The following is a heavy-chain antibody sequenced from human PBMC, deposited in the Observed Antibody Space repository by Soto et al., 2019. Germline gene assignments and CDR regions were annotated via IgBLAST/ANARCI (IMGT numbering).Heavy chain of an antibody. CDR3: ARTPLL. CDR2: ICYSGST. D-gene: IGHD1-26*01. J-gene: IGHJ4*02. CDR1: GGSISSGGYY. V-gene: IGHV4-31*03. Sequence: QVQLQESGPGLVKPSQTLSLTCTVSGGSISSGGYYWSWIRQHPGKGLEWIGYICYSGSTHYNPSRKSRFTISVITSKNQFALKLSSVTAADKAVYYCARTPLLWGQGTLVTVSS.